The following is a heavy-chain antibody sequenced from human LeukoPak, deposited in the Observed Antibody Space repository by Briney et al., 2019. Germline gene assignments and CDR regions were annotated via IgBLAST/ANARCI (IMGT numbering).Heavy chain of an antibody. D-gene: IGHD3-10*01. CDR1: GFTFSTYA. CDR3: AKDRGGSDWSFDY. Sequence: GGSLRLSCAASGFTFSTYAMSWVRQAPGKGLEWVSTFGDSGVSTYYAGSVKGRFTISRDISRNTLYLQMNSLRAEDTAVYYCAKDRGGSDWSFDYWGQGSLVTVSS. CDR2: FGDSGVST. V-gene: IGHV3-23*01. J-gene: IGHJ4*02.